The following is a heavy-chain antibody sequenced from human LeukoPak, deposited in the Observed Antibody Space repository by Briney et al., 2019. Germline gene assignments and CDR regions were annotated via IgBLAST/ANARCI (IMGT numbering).Heavy chain of an antibody. CDR2: IIPIFGTA. CDR3: ASSYGGKSNFDY. D-gene: IGHD4-23*01. CDR1: GGTFSSYA. J-gene: IGHJ4*02. Sequence: SVKVSCKASGGTFSSYAISWVRQAPGQGLEWMGGIIPIFGTANYAQKFQGRVSITADESTSTAYMELSSLRSEDTAVYYCASSYGGKSNFDYWGQGTLVTVSS. V-gene: IGHV1-69*13.